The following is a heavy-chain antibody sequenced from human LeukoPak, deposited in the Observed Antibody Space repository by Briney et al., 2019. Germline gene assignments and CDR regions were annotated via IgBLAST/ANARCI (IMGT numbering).Heavy chain of an antibody. J-gene: IGHJ4*02. CDR2: INPNSGGT. V-gene: IGHV1-2*02. CDR1: GYIFSNFG. Sequence: ASVKVSCKASGYIFSNFGINWVRQAPGQGLEWMGWINPNSGGTNYAQKFQGRVTMTRDTSISTAYMELSRLRSDDTAVYYCARVSRGYSGYEDYWGQGTLVTVSS. CDR3: ARVSRGYSGYEDY. D-gene: IGHD5-12*01.